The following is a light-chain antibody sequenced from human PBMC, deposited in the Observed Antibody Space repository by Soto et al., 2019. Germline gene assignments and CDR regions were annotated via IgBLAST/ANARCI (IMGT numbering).Light chain of an antibody. CDR2: EAA. CDR3: TSYTSASTLV. J-gene: IGLJ2*01. Sequence: QSVLTQPASVSGSPGQSITISCTGTSDDIGANNYVSWYQHHPGKAPKILIYEAANRPSGISHRFSGSKSGNTDSLTISGLQAEDEADYFCTSYTSASTLVFGGGTKLTVL. V-gene: IGLV2-14*01. CDR1: SDDIGANNY.